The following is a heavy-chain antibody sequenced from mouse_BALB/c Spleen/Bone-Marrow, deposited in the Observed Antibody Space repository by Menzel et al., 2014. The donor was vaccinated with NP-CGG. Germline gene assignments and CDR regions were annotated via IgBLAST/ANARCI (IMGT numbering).Heavy chain of an antibody. V-gene: IGHV1-18*01. CDR3: ARDDYDDYYAMDY. Sequence: MHWVKQSHGKSLEWIGGINPNNGGTSYNQKFKGKATITTDTSSNTAYLQLSSLTSEDTAVYYCARDDYDDYYAMDYWGQGTSVTVSS. J-gene: IGHJ4*01. CDR2: INPNNGGT. D-gene: IGHD2-4*01.